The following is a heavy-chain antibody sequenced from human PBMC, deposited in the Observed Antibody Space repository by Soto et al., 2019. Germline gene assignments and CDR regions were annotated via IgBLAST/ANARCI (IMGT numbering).Heavy chain of an antibody. D-gene: IGHD3-10*01. CDR2: ISATGGST. CDR3: ARSLDVFLWLGELLSLGFDS. Sequence: EVQLMESGGGLVQPGGSLRLSCAASGFTFDNYAMNWVRQAPGKGLEWVSGISATGGSTYYAASVRGWFGISRDNSKNTLDLQMNSLRAEDTAVYYCARSLDVFLWLGELLSLGFDSWGQGTLVTASS. V-gene: IGHV3-23*01. CDR1: GFTFDNYA. J-gene: IGHJ4*02.